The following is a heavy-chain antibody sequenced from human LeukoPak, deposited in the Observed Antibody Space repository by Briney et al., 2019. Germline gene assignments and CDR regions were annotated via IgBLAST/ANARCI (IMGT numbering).Heavy chain of an antibody. CDR3: ARVLEGWFVWLQAAVFDY. J-gene: IGHJ4*02. CDR2: IYPGYSDT. CDR1: GYSFTSYW. V-gene: IGHV5-51*01. D-gene: IGHD5-18*01. Sequence: GESLKISCKGSGYSFTSYWIGWVRQMPGKGLEWMGIIYPGYSDTRYSPSFQGQVTILADKSLSTPYLQWTSLKASDTSMYSRARVLEGWFVWLQAAVFDYWGQGPLVTVS.